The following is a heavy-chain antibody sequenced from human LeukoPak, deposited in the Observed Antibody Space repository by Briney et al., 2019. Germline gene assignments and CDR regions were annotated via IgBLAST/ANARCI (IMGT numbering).Heavy chain of an antibody. D-gene: IGHD2-8*01. CDR2: TRNKANSYTT. CDR3: AGHARLWRGYGMDV. Sequence: GGSLRLSCAASGFTFSDHYMDWVRQAPGKGLEWVGRTRNKANSYTTEYAASVKGRFTISRDDSKNSLYLQMNSLKTEDTAVYYCAGHARLWRGYGMDVGGQGTTVTVSS. J-gene: IGHJ6*02. CDR1: GFTFSDHY. V-gene: IGHV3-72*01.